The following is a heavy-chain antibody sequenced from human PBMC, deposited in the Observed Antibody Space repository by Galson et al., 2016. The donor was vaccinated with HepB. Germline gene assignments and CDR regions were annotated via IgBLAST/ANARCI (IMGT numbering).Heavy chain of an antibody. J-gene: IGHJ3*01. CDR1: GHTLSELA. D-gene: IGHD3/OR15-3a*01. CDR3: ATSMIFTTGVPGPDDAFDL. Sequence: SVKVSCKVSGHTLSELAMHWVRQAPGKGLEWLGGFDPEDVETAYAQKFQGRLTMTEDTSTDTAYMALSSLTSEDTAVYYCATSMIFTTGVPGPDDAFDLWGQGTMVTVSA. CDR2: FDPEDVET. V-gene: IGHV1-24*01.